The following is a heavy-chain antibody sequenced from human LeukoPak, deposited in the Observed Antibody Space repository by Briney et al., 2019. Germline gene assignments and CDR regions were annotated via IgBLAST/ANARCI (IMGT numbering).Heavy chain of an antibody. CDR2: ISSSSSYI. CDR1: GFTFDNYS. J-gene: IGHJ4*02. D-gene: IGHD1-26*01. V-gene: IGHV3-21*01. Sequence: PGGSLRLSCAASGFTFDNYSMNWVRQAPGKGLEWVSSISSSSSYIYYADSVKGRFTISRDNAKNSLYLQMSSLGAEDTAVYYCARKEGATDYWGQGTLVTVSS. CDR3: ARKEGATDY.